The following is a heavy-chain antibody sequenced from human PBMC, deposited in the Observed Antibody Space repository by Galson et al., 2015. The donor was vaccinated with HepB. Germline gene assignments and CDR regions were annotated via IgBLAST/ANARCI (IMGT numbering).Heavy chain of an antibody. D-gene: IGHD6-19*01. V-gene: IGHV3-30*18. CDR3: AKDREIGGGWWRGFDS. J-gene: IGHJ4*01. CDR2: ISYRGIDQ. Sequence: SLRLSCAASGFTFSSYGMSWVRQAPGKGLEWVAAISYRGIDQHFGDSVKGRFTVSRDNSKNTLYLQMDSLRAEDTAVYYCAKDREIGGGWWRGFDSWGQGTLVTVSS. CDR1: GFTFSSYG.